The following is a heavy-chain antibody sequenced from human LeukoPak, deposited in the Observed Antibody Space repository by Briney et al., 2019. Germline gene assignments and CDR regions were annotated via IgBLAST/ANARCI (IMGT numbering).Heavy chain of an antibody. CDR3: GYYGSGEGY. CDR1: GSSFTSYW. Sequence: GESLKISCQGSGSSFTSYWISWVRQLPGKGLEWMGRIDPSDSYTNYSPSFQGHVTISADKSISTAYLQWSSLKASDTAMYYCGYYGSGEGYWGQGTLVTVSS. V-gene: IGHV5-10-1*01. CDR2: IDPSDSYT. D-gene: IGHD3-10*01. J-gene: IGHJ4*02.